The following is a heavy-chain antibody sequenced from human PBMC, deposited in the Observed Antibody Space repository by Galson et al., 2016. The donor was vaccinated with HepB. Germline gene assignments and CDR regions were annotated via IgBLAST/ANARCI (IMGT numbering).Heavy chain of an antibody. CDR1: GDSISNSNW. J-gene: IGHJ4*02. CDR2: MYRDGSS. V-gene: IGHV4-4*02. CDR3: ARGHNGFAGY. D-gene: IGHD2-8*01. Sequence: ETLSLTCTVSGDSISNSNWWSWVRQPPGKGLDWIGEMYRDGSSNYSPSLKSRVTIFLDKSKNQFSLRLSSVTAADTAVYYCARGHNGFAGYWGQGTLVIVSS.